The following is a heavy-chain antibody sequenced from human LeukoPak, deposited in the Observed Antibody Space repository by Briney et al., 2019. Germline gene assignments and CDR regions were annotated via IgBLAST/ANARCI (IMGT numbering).Heavy chain of an antibody. V-gene: IGHV4-34*01. CDR3: ARGLYYYGPGTNFDY. CDR2: INHSGST. J-gene: IGHJ4*02. Sequence: SETLSLTCAVYGGSFSGYFWSWIRQPPGKGLEWIGEINHSGSTNYNPSLKSRVTISVDTSKNQFSLKLSSVTAADTAVYYCARGLYYYGPGTNFDYWGQGTLVTVSS. D-gene: IGHD3-10*01. CDR1: GGSFSGYF.